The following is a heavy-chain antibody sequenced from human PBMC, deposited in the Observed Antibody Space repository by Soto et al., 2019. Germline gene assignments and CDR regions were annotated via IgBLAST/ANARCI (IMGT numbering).Heavy chain of an antibody. CDR2: IRSETFGGTA. Sequence: QSGGSLRLSCITSGFVFGDYAMIWVRQAPGKGLEGVAFIRSETFGGTADYAASVKGRFTVSRDDSKRITYLQMSSLKSEDTDVYFCTRGGIDVVVPAAQGFFYYGMDVWGQGTTVTVSS. CDR3: TRGGIDVVVPAAQGFFYYGMDV. D-gene: IGHD2-2*01. V-gene: IGHV3-49*04. J-gene: IGHJ6*02. CDR1: GFVFGDYA.